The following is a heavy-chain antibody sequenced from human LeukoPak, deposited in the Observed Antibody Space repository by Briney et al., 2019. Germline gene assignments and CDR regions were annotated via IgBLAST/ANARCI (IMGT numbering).Heavy chain of an antibody. CDR2: ISSSGSTI. V-gene: IGHV3-11*04. J-gene: IGHJ4*02. D-gene: IGHD5-12*01. CDR3: ARGGDIVATNPRTFDY. CDR1: GFTFSDYY. Sequence: GGSLRLSCAASGFTFSDYYMSWIRQAPGKGLEWVSYISSSGSTIYYADSVKGRFTISRDNAKNSLYLQMNSLRAEDTAVYYRARGGDIVATNPRTFDYWGQGTLVTVSS.